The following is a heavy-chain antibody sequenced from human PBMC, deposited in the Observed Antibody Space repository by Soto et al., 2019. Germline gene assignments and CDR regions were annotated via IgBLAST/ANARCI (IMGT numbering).Heavy chain of an antibody. V-gene: IGHV4-39*07. Sequence: SQTLPLTCTVSGGSISSNSYFWGWIRQHPGKGLEWIGSVYYSGSTHYNTSLKSRVTISVDTSKNQFSLKLSSVTAADTVVYYCARVGYCGGDCSFPDYWGQGTLVTVSS. CDR2: VYYSGST. CDR3: ARVGYCGGDCSFPDY. D-gene: IGHD2-21*02. CDR1: GGSISSNSYF. J-gene: IGHJ4*02.